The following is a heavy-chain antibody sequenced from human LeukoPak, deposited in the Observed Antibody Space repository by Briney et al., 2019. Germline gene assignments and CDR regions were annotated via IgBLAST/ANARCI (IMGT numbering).Heavy chain of an antibody. CDR1: GGSIGSTHYS. V-gene: IGHV4-39*02. CDR2: IHYSGST. J-gene: IGHJ6*02. Sequence: SETLSLTCTVSGGSIGSTHYSWGWIRQPPGKGLEWIGIIHYSGSTYYNPSLKSRVTISVDTSKNHFSLRLSSVTAADTAVYYCARPSEEYSYYYGMDVWGQGTTVTVSS. CDR3: ARPSEEYSYYYGMDV.